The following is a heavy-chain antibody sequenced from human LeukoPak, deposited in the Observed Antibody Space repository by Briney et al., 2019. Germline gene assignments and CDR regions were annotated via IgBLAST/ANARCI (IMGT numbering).Heavy chain of an antibody. V-gene: IGHV3-33*01. Sequence: GRSLRLSCAASGFTFSNYGMHWVRQAPGKGLEWVAVIWYDGSSKYYADSVKGRFTISRDNSKNTLYLQMNSLRAEDTAVYYCAREPNSGWPYYYYGMDVWGQGTTVTVSS. CDR1: GFTFSNYG. CDR2: IWYDGSSK. J-gene: IGHJ6*02. CDR3: AREPNSGWPYYYYGMDV. D-gene: IGHD6-19*01.